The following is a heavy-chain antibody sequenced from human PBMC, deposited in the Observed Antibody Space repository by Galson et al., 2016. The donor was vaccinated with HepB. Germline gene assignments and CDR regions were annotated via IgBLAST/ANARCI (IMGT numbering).Heavy chain of an antibody. CDR1: GYTFTSFD. J-gene: IGHJ3*02. CDR3: ARGLDHGFDI. CDR2: VRPNTGQA. Sequence: SVKVSCKASGYTFTSFDVNWVRQAAGHGLEWMGWVRPNTGQAHYSQHFQGRLTLASDTSTDTVYMELTNLTSEDTAVYYCARGLDHGFDIWGQGTMVTVSS. V-gene: IGHV1-8*01. D-gene: IGHD1-1*01.